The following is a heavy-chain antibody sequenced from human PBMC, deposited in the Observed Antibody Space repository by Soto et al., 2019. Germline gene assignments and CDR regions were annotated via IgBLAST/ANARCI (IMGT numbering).Heavy chain of an antibody. J-gene: IGHJ6*02. Sequence: QMQLVESGGGVVQPGRSLRLSCAASGFTFRSYGIHWVRQAPGKGLEWVALIWFDGSKKYYVDSVKGRFAVSRDNSKNTLXLXMNSLRVXDTXXXXXXXXXXVPYGYGMDVWGQGTTVTVSS. V-gene: IGHV3-33*01. CDR1: GFTFRSYG. D-gene: IGHD2-2*01. CDR3: XXXXXVPYGYGMDV. CDR2: IWFDGSKK.